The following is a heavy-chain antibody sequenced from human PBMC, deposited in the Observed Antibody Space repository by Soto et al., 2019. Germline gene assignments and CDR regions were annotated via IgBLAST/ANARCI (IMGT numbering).Heavy chain of an antibody. V-gene: IGHV1-8*01. CDR2: MNPNTGNS. CDR3: ARDDSGYSGSHYIDYFNF. J-gene: IGHJ4*02. D-gene: IGHD1-26*01. Sequence: GASVKVSCKASGYTFSSYDINWVRQATGQGLEWMGWMNPNTGNSGYTQKFQGRVTMTRNTSISTAYMELSSLTSEDTAIYYFARDDSGYSGSHYIDYFNFWGQGTLVTVSS. CDR1: GYTFSSYD.